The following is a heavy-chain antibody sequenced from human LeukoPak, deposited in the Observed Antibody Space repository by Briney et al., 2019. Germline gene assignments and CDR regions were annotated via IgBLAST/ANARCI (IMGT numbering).Heavy chain of an antibody. D-gene: IGHD2-2*01. J-gene: IGHJ4*02. CDR1: GFTFSIYA. CDR2: ISYDGSHK. Sequence: PGGSLRLSCAASGFTFSIYAMHWVRQAPGKGLEWVAVISYDGSHKYYADSVKGRFIVSRDNSKNTLYLQMNSLRAEDTAVYYCARVGGSGIVVVPAALNYFNYWGQGTLVTVSS. V-gene: IGHV3-30-3*01. CDR3: ARVGGSGIVVVPAALNYFNY.